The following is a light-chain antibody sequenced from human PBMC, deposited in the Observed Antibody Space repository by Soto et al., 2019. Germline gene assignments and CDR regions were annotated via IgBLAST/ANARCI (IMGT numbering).Light chain of an antibody. CDR3: SPYAGSNQWV. V-gene: IGLV2-8*01. Sequence: QSALTQPPSASGSPGQSVTISCTGTSSDVGGYNYVSWYQQRPGKAPKLLIYEVNRRPSGVPDRFSGSKSGNTASLTVSGLQAEDEADYSCSPYAGSNQWVFGGGTKLTVL. CDR2: EVN. J-gene: IGLJ3*02. CDR1: SSDVGGYNY.